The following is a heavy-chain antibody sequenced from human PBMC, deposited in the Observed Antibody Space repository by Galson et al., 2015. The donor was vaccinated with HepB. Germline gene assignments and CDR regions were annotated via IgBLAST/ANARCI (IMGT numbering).Heavy chain of an antibody. J-gene: IGHJ6*02. Sequence: SLRLSCAASGFTFSRNFMHWVRQAPGKGLEWVAIISYDGSTKYYADSVKGRFAISRDNSKNTLYLQMNSLRPEDTAVYYCARGIGGVVTIYQYYGMDVWGQGTTVTV. D-gene: IGHD3-3*01. CDR1: GFTFSRNF. V-gene: IGHV3-30*09. CDR2: ISYDGSTK. CDR3: ARGIGGVVTIYQYYGMDV.